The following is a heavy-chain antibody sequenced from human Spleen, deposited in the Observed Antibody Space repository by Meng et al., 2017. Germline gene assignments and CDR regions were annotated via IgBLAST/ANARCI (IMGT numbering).Heavy chain of an antibody. J-gene: IGHJ4*02. CDR1: GGSFSDYY. CDR3: ARGPTTMAHDFDY. CDR2: INHSGST. V-gene: IGHV4-34*01. Sequence: VHLLRWGHGALEPSEPLALPCVVSGGSFSDYYWSWIRQPPGKGLEWIGEINHSGSTNYNPSLESRATISVDTSQNNLSLKLSSLTAADSAVYYCARGPTTMAHDFDYWGQGTLVTVSS. D-gene: IGHD4-11*01.